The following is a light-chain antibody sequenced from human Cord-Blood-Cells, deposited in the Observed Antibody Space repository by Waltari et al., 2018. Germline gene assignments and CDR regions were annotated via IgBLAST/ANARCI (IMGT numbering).Light chain of an antibody. CDR2: DVS. Sequence: QSALTQPRSVSGSPGQSVTTPCTGTSSDVGGYNYCSWYQQHPGKAPKLMIYDVSKRPAGVPDRFSGSKSGNTASLTISGLQAEDEADYYCCSYAGSYTYVFGTGTKVTVL. V-gene: IGLV2-11*01. CDR3: CSYAGSYTYV. CDR1: SSDVGGYNY. J-gene: IGLJ1*01.